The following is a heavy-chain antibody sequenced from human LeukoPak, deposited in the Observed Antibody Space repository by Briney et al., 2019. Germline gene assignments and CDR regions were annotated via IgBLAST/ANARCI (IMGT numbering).Heavy chain of an antibody. CDR3: ARDRSAGWPDAFDI. J-gene: IGHJ3*02. Sequence: GGSLRLSYAASGFIFSSYTMNWVRQAPGKGLEWVSSISSSSSYIYYADSVKGRFTISRDNAKNSLYLQMNSLRAEDTAVYYCARDRSAGWPDAFDIWGQGTMVTVSS. CDR2: ISSSSSYI. V-gene: IGHV3-21*01. CDR1: GFIFSSYT. D-gene: IGHD2-15*01.